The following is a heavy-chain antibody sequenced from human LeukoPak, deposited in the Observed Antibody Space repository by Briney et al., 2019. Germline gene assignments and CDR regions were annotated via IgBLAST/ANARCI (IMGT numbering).Heavy chain of an antibody. CDR1: GYTFTSYD. J-gene: IGHJ3*02. CDR2: MNPNSGNT. Sequence: ASVKVSRKASGYTFTSYDINWGRQATGQGLEWMGWMNPNSGNTGYAQKFQGRVTMTRNTSISTAYMEPSSLRSEDTAVYYCAREYCSSTSCPGAFDTWGQGTMVTVSS. V-gene: IGHV1-8*01. CDR3: AREYCSSTSCPGAFDT. D-gene: IGHD2-2*01.